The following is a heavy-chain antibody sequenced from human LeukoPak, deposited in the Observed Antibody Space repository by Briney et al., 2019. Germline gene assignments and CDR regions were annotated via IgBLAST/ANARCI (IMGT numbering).Heavy chain of an antibody. D-gene: IGHD3-10*01. CDR2: INHSGST. CDR3: ARGYYYGSGSYYSYYYYGMDV. V-gene: IGHV4-34*01. CDR1: GGSFSGYY. Sequence: SETPSLTCAVYGGSFSGYYWSWIRQPPGKGLEWIGEINHSGSTNYNPSLKSRVTISVDTSKNQFSLKLSSVTAADTAVYYCARGYYYGSGSYYSYYYYGMDVWGQGTTVTVSS. J-gene: IGHJ6*02.